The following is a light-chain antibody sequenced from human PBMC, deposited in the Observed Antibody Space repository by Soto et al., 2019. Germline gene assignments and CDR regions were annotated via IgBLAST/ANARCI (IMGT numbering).Light chain of an antibody. V-gene: IGKV1D-12*01. J-gene: IGKJ2*01. Sequence: GDRVTITCRASRDIRTWLAWFQQKPGKAPKLLIYGASSLQSGVPSTFSGSGSGTEFTLTITSLQSEDFATYFCQQADSFPVTFGQGTKLEIK. CDR1: RDIRTW. CDR2: GAS. CDR3: QQADSFPVT.